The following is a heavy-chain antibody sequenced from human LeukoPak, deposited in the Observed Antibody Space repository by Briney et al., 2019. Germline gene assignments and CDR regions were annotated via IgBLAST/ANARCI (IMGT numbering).Heavy chain of an antibody. J-gene: IGHJ4*02. CDR3: ARVSLVVVAAMRNYYFDY. Sequence: SETLSLTCTVSGGSISSYYWSWIRQPPGKGLEWIGYIYYSGSTNYNPSLKSRVTISVDTSKNQFSLKLSSVTAADTAVYYCARVSLVVVAAMRNYYFDYWGQGTLVTVSS. D-gene: IGHD2-15*01. CDR1: GGSISSYY. V-gene: IGHV4-59*01. CDR2: IYYSGST.